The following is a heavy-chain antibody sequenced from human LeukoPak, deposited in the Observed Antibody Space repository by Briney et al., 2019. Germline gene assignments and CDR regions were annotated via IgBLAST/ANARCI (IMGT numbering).Heavy chain of an antibody. CDR2: ISGRGGSI. CDR1: GFTFSSYA. D-gene: IGHD3-22*01. CDR3: AKAAYYDSSGRDFDY. J-gene: IGHJ4*02. V-gene: IGHV3-23*01. Sequence: PGGSLRLSWAASGFTFSSYARSWVRQARGKGLEWVSVISGRGGSIYYADCVRGGFTISRDNSKNTLYLQMNSLRAEDTAVYYCAKAAYYDSSGRDFDYWGQGTLVTVSS.